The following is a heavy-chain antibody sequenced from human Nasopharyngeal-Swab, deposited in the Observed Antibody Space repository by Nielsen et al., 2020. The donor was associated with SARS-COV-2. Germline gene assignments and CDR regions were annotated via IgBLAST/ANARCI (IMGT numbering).Heavy chain of an antibody. Sequence: LSCAVSGDSISSSNWWSWVRQPPGKGLEWLGEIYHSGSTNYNPSLKSRVTISVEKSKNQFSLKLSSVTAADTAVYYCAKVLWFGELYYWGQGTLVTVSS. J-gene: IGHJ4*02. D-gene: IGHD3-10*01. V-gene: IGHV4-4*02. CDR3: AKVLWFGELYY. CDR2: IYHSGST. CDR1: GDSISSSNW.